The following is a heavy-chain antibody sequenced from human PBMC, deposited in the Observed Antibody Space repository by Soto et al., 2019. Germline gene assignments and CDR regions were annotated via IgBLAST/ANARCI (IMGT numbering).Heavy chain of an antibody. Sequence: SSETLSLTCTVSGGSISSGDYYWSWIRQPPGKGLEWIGYIYYSGSTYYNPSLKSRVTISVDTSKNQFSLKLSSVTAADTAVYYCAGRGYYGSGSSQDYWGQGTLVTVSS. CDR1: GGSISSGDYY. J-gene: IGHJ4*02. CDR2: IYYSGST. CDR3: AGRGYYGSGSSQDY. V-gene: IGHV4-30-4*01. D-gene: IGHD3-10*01.